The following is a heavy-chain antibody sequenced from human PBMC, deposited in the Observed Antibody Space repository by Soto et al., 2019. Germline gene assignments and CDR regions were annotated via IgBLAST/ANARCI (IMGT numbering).Heavy chain of an antibody. D-gene: IGHD6-13*01. CDR3: TTGVSSWYGY. CDR2: IKSKTDGGTT. V-gene: IGHV3-15*01. Sequence: GESLKISCAASGFTFSNAWMSWVRQAPGKGLEWVGRIKSKTDGGTTDYAAPVKGRFTISRDDSKNTLYLQMNSLKTEDTAVYYCTTGVSSWYGYWGQGTLVTVSS. J-gene: IGHJ4*02. CDR1: GFTFSNAW.